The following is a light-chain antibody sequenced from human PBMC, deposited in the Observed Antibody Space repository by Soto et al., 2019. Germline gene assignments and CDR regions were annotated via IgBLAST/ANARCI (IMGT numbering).Light chain of an antibody. Sequence: EIVLTQSPGTLSLSPGERATLSCRASQSVSSSYLAWSQQKPGQAPRLLIYGASSRATGIPDRFSGSGSGTDFTLTISRLEPEDFAVYYCQQYCSSPTFGPGTKVDIK. CDR1: QSVSSSY. V-gene: IGKV3-20*01. CDR2: GAS. CDR3: QQYCSSPT. J-gene: IGKJ3*01.